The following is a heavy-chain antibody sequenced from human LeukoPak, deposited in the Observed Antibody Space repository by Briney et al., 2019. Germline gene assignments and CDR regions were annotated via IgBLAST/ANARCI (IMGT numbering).Heavy chain of an antibody. D-gene: IGHD2-15*01. V-gene: IGHV1-2*02. Sequence: ASVKVSCKASVYTFTGYYMHWVRQAPGQGLAWMGWINPNSGGTNYAQKSQGRVTMTRDTSLSTAYMELSRLRSDDTAVYYCAREMAGYCSGGSCSALDYWGQGTLVTVSS. CDR1: VYTFTGYY. J-gene: IGHJ4*02. CDR3: AREMAGYCSGGSCSALDY. CDR2: INPNSGGT.